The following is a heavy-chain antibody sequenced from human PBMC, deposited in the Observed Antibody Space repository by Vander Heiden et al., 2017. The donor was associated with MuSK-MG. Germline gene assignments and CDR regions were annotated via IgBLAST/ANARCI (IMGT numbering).Heavy chain of an antibody. V-gene: IGHV3-23*01. CDR3: AKWLGFGSAPFFDY. Sequence: EVQLLESGGGLVQPGGSLRLSCAASGFPFSSYAMSWVRQAPGKGLEWVSAISGSGGSTYYADSVKGRFTISRDNSKNTLYLQMNSMRAEDTAVYYCAKWLGFGSAPFFDYWGQGTLVTVYS. D-gene: IGHD3-10*01. CDR2: ISGSGGST. J-gene: IGHJ4*02. CDR1: GFPFSSYA.